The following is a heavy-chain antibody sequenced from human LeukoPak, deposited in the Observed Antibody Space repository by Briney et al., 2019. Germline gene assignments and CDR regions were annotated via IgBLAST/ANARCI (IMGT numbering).Heavy chain of an antibody. V-gene: IGHV4-34*01. CDR1: GESFSGHY. Sequence: SETLSLTCAVYGESFSGHYWSWIRQPPGKGLEWIGEINHTGFTNYNVSLKSRVTILVDTSKSQISLKLSSVTAADTAVYYCARGHDFWSGYNPGDYYHSYMGVWGKGTTVTVSS. CDR3: ARGHDFWSGYNPGDYYHSYMGV. D-gene: IGHD3-3*01. J-gene: IGHJ6*03. CDR2: INHTGFT.